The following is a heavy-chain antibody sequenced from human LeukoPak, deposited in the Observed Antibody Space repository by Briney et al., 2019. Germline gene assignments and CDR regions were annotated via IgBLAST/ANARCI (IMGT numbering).Heavy chain of an antibody. Sequence: PGGSLRLSCAASGFTFDDYAMHWVRQAPGKGLEWVSLISGDGGSTYYADSVKGRFTISRDNSKNTLYLQMNSLRAEDTAVYYCAKNAAAGRGRAFDIWGQGTLVTVSS. J-gene: IGHJ3*02. CDR3: AKNAAAGRGRAFDI. CDR1: GFTFDDYA. V-gene: IGHV3-43*02. CDR2: ISGDGGST. D-gene: IGHD6-13*01.